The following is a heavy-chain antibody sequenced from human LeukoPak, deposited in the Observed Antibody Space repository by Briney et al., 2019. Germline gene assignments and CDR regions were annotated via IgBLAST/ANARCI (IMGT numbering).Heavy chain of an antibody. J-gene: IGHJ4*02. CDR1: GYTFTDHF. CDR2: VNPNSGGT. Sequence: GASVKVSCKASGYTFTDHFIHWVRQAPGQGLEWRGWVNPNSGGTNIAQKFQGRVTMTRPTSISTVYMELSSLRSDDTAVYYCARDGQYDSSGYCPDLWGEGTQVTVSS. V-gene: IGHV1-2*02. CDR3: ARDGQYDSSGYCPDL. D-gene: IGHD3-22*01.